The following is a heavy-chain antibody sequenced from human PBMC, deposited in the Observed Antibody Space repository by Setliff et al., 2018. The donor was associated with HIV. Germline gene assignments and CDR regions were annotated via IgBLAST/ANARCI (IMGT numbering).Heavy chain of an antibody. CDR3: ARESACSSTSCPKVLDY. D-gene: IGHD2-2*01. Sequence: GASVKVSCKASGGTFGIYGISWVRQAPGQGLEWMGGTIPMFRTANYAQKFQGRVTITTDESTNTGYMELSSLRSEDTAVYYCARESACSSTSCPKVLDYWGQGTLVTVS. CDR2: TIPMFRTA. CDR1: GGTFGIYG. V-gene: IGHV1-69*05. J-gene: IGHJ4*02.